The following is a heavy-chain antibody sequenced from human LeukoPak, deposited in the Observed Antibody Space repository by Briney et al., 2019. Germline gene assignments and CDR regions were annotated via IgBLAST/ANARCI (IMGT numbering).Heavy chain of an antibody. Sequence: PSETLSLTCTVSGGSISSYYWSWIRQPPGKGLEWIGYIYYSGSTNYNPSLKSRVTISVDTSKNQFSLKLSSVTAADTAVYYCARDHGSGSYVKVWGQRTLVTVSS. J-gene: IGHJ4*02. D-gene: IGHD3-10*01. V-gene: IGHV4-59*01. CDR1: GGSISSYY. CDR2: IYYSGST. CDR3: ARDHGSGSYVKV.